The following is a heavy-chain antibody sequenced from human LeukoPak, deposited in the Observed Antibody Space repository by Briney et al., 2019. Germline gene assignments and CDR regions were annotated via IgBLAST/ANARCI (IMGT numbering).Heavy chain of an antibody. Sequence: ASVKVSCKASGYTFTSYGISWVRQAPGQGLEWMGWISACNGNTNYAQKLQGRVTMTTDTSTSTAYMELRSLRSDDTAVYYCARDRATIFGVASDFHFDYWGQGTLVTVSS. CDR2: ISACNGNT. V-gene: IGHV1-18*01. CDR1: GYTFTSYG. CDR3: ARDRATIFGVASDFHFDY. J-gene: IGHJ4*02. D-gene: IGHD3-3*01.